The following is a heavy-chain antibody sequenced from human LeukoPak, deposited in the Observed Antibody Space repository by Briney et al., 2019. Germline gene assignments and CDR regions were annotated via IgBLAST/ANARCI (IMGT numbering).Heavy chain of an antibody. V-gene: IGHV5-51*01. CDR1: GYSFTSYW. J-gene: IGHJ4*02. CDR3: ATTYYYGSGSYYGPFDY. Sequence: RWESLKISRKGSGYSFTSYWIGRVRQMPGKGPEWKGVIFPGDSDTRYSPSLQGEVTISADKSISTAYLQWSSLKDSDTAMYYCATTYYYGSGSYYGPFDYWGQGTLVTVSS. D-gene: IGHD3-10*01. CDR2: IFPGDSDT.